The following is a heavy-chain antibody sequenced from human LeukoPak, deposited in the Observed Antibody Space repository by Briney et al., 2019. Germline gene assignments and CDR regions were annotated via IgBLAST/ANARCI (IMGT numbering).Heavy chain of an antibody. CDR1: GGSITSGSDY. V-gene: IGHV4-61*02. D-gene: IGHD2-21*02. CDR2: ISTRGST. J-gene: IGHJ6*03. CDR3: ARVVVVTAAREAYYYYYYMDV. Sequence: PSETLSLTCTVSGGSITSGSDYWSWIRQPAGKGLKWIGRISTRGSTNYNPSLKSRVTISVDTSKNQFSLKLSSVTAAETAVYYCARVVVVTAAREAYYYYYYMDVWGKGTTVTISS.